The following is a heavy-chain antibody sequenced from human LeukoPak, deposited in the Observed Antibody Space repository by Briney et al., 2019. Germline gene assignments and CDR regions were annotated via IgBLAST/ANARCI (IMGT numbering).Heavy chain of an antibody. V-gene: IGHV4-39*01. Sequence: SETLSLTCTVSGGSISSTSYYWGWLRQPPGKGLEWVGSIYYSWDTYYNPSLKSRVTISVDTSKNQFSLKLSSVTAADTAVYYCATTSYYYDSPDYWGQGTLVTVSS. CDR2: IYYSWDT. CDR1: GGSISSTSYY. J-gene: IGHJ4*02. CDR3: ATTSYYYDSPDY. D-gene: IGHD3-22*01.